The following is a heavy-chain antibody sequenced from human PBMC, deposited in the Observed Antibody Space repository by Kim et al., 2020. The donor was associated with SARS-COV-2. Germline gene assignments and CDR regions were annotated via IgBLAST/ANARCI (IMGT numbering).Heavy chain of an antibody. CDR1: GGSFSGYY. D-gene: IGHD2-8*01. J-gene: IGHJ4*02. Sequence: SETLSLTCAVYGGSFSGYYWSWIRQPPGKGLEWIGEINHSGSTNYNPSLKSRVTISVDTSKNQFSLKLSSVTAADTAVYYCATAVGGYCTNGVCQYYFDYWGQGTLVTVSS. CDR3: ATAVGGYCTNGVCQYYFDY. CDR2: INHSGST. V-gene: IGHV4-34*01.